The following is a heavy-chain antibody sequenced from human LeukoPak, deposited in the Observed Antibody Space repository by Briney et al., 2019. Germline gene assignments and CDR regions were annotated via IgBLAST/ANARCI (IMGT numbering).Heavy chain of an antibody. CDR1: GASVSTYY. CDR2: IDFSGST. CDR3: ARGSDYFDY. Sequence: SETLSLTCTASGASVSTYYWSWIRQPPGKGLGWIGYIDFSGSTSYNPSLKSRVTISVDTSKNQFSLKLSSVTAADTAVYYCARGSDYFDYWGQGTLVTVSS. D-gene: IGHD1-26*01. V-gene: IGHV4-59*02. J-gene: IGHJ4*02.